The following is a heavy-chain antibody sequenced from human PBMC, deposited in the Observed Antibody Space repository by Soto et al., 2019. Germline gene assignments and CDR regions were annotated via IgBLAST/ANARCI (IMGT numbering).Heavy chain of an antibody. Sequence: QVQLVESGGGVVQPGRSLRLSCAASGFKFRSHAMHWVRQAPGQGLEWVAVISFDGSSQYYADFVKGQFTVSRDNSKTTLYLQLNSLRAEDTALYFCAKDQATSGYYSVGDWGRGTLVTVSS. D-gene: IGHD3-22*01. CDR2: ISFDGSSQ. CDR3: AKDQATSGYYSVGD. V-gene: IGHV3-30-3*01. CDR1: GFKFRSHA. J-gene: IGHJ4*02.